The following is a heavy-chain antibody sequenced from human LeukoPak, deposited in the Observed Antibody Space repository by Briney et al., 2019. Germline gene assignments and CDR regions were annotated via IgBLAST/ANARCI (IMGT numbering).Heavy chain of an antibody. J-gene: IGHJ4*02. V-gene: IGHV3-23*01. CDR1: GFTVSSNY. CDR3: AKDRTPPYYDFWSGYSTFDY. Sequence: GGSLRLSCAASGFTVSSNYMSWVRQAPGKGLEWVSAISGSGGSTYYADSVKGRFTISRDNSKNTLYLQMNSLRAEDTAVYYCAKDRTPPYYDFWSGYSTFDYWGQGTLVTVSS. D-gene: IGHD3-3*01. CDR2: ISGSGGST.